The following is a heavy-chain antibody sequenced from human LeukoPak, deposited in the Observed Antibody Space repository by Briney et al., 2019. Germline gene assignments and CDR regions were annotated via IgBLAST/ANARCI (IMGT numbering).Heavy chain of an antibody. D-gene: IGHD6-13*01. CDR2: SYYSGTT. V-gene: IGHV4-61*01. J-gene: IGHJ3*02. Sequence: SETLSLTCTVSGGSVSSGSYYWSWIRQPPGKGLEWIGYSYYSGTTNYNPSLKTRVTISVDTSKNQFSLKLSSVTAADTAVYYCASESRQQLVLAFDIWGQGTMVTVSS. CDR1: GGSVSSGSYY. CDR3: ASESRQQLVLAFDI.